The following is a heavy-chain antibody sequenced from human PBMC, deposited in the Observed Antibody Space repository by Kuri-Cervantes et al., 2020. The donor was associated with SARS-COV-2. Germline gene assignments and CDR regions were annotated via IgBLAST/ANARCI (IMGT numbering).Heavy chain of an antibody. D-gene: IGHD2-21*01. V-gene: IGHV4-30-4*08. CDR3: ARAFGGDDILDV. CDR1: GDSLSSANYY. J-gene: IGHJ3*01. Sequence: SETLSLTCSVSGDSLSSANYYWAWIRQSPHKDLEWIGYIHYSASSWTNPSLRSRAFISIDTSKNQFSLRLTSVTASDTGVYYCARAFGGDDILDVWGQGTRVTVSS. CDR2: IHYSASS.